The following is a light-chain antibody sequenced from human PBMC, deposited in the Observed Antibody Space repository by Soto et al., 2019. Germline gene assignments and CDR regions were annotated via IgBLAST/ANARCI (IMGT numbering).Light chain of an antibody. CDR2: GAS. CDR3: QHYFSSSIT. Sequence: VLPQSXATLSFSQWDXXXXXXXASQSLSNYLAWYQQNXGQARRLLIDGASXRANGIAARFSGSGSGSDFTLTISRLETEDFAVYYCQHYFSSSITFGQGTRLEIK. V-gene: IGKV3-20*01. J-gene: IGKJ5*01. CDR1: QSLSNY.